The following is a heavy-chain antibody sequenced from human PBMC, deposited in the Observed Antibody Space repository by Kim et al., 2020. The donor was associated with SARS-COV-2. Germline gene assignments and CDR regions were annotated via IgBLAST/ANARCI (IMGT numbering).Heavy chain of an antibody. CDR1: GYTFTSYY. Sequence: ASVKVSCKASGYTFTSYYMHWVRQAPGQGLEWMGIINPSGGSTSYAQKFQGRVTMTRDTSTSTVYMELSSLRSEDTAVYYCARGILGIAAAAHEPDYWGQGTLVTVSS. J-gene: IGHJ4*02. CDR3: ARGILGIAAAAHEPDY. CDR2: INPSGGST. V-gene: IGHV1-46*01. D-gene: IGHD6-13*01.